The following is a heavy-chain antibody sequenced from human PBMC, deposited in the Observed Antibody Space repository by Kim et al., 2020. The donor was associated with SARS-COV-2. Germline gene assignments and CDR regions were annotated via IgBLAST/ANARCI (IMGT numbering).Heavy chain of an antibody. Sequence: ICYADSVKGRFTITRDNAKNSLYLQMNGLRAEDAAVYYCAIDSGSYAFGIWGQGTMVTVSS. J-gene: IGHJ3*02. D-gene: IGHD2-21*01. CDR2: I. V-gene: IGHV3-48*03. CDR3: AIDSGSYAFGI.